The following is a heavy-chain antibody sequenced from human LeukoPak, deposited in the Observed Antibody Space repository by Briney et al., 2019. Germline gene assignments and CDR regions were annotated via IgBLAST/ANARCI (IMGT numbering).Heavy chain of an antibody. CDR1: GGSISRYY. D-gene: IGHD6-13*01. CDR3: ARETKGAAAIDY. J-gene: IGHJ4*02. V-gene: IGHV4-4*07. CDR2: IYSTGSA. Sequence: SETLSLTCTVSGGSISRYYWTWIRQPAGEGLEWIGRIYSTGSASYNPSLQSRVTMSVDSSKNQFSLKVNSVTAADTAVYYCARETKGAAAIDYWGQGTLVTVSS.